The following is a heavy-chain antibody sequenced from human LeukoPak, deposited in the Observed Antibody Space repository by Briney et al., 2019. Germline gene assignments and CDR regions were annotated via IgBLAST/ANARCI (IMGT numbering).Heavy chain of an antibody. CDR2: INPNSGGT. Sequence: GASVKVSCKASGYTFTGYYMHWVRQAPGQGLEWMGWINPNSGGTNYAQKFQGRVTMTRDTSISTAYMELSRLRSDDTAVYYCARLASGFPRTYWFDPWGQGTLVTVSS. CDR3: ARLASGFPRTYWFDP. V-gene: IGHV1-2*02. D-gene: IGHD1-14*01. J-gene: IGHJ5*02. CDR1: GYTFTGYY.